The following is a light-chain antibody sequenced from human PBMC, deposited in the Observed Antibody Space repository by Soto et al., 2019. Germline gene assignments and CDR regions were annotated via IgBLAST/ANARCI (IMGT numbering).Light chain of an antibody. CDR1: QDISNH. CDR2: DAS. J-gene: IGKJ3*01. Sequence: DIPLTQSPSSLSASVGDRMTITCQASQDISNHLNWYQQKPGKAPNLLIYDASDLETGVPSRFSGGGSGTFFSFTINTLQPEDIATYYCQKHDGEPLFGPGTKVEIK. CDR3: QKHDGEPL. V-gene: IGKV1-33*01.